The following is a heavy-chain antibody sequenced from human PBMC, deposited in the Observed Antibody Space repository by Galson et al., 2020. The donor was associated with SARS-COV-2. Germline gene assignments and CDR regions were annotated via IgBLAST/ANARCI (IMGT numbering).Heavy chain of an antibody. CDR3: AKEAGTGWATDYFQH. D-gene: IGHD6-19*01. Sequence: GGSLRLSCATSGFTSQNYAMGWVRQAPGKGLEWVSLIGAGGDTYYGDCVEGRFTISRDNLRNTLFLQMNSLRVDDTAVYYCAKEAGTGWATDYFQHWGKGTLVTVSS. CDR1: GFTSQNYA. V-gene: IGHV3-23*02. J-gene: IGHJ1*01. CDR2: IGAGGDT.